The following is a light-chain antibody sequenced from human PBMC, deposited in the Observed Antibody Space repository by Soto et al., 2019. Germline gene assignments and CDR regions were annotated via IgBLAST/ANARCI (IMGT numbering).Light chain of an antibody. V-gene: IGKV3-11*01. CDR3: QQRGNWPLS. CDR2: DAS. J-gene: IGKJ4*01. Sequence: DIVLTQSPATLSLSPGDRATLSCRASQGIRSYLAWYQQKPGQAPRLLIYDASNRATGIPDRFSGSGSGTDFTLTISSLEPEDFAVYYCQQRGNWPLSFGGGTKVEIK. CDR1: QGIRSY.